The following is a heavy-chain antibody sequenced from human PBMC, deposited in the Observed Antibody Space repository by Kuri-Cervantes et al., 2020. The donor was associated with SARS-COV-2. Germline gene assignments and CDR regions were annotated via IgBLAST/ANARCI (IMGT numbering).Heavy chain of an antibody. CDR2: IYAGGDT. V-gene: IGHV3-66*01. Sequence: GGSLRLSCAASGFIVSSSYMSWVRQAPGKGLEWVSIIYAGGDTYYADSVKGQFTISRDTSKNTVYLQMNSLRAEDTAVYYCAREGIQLWEGIYYYYYGMDVWGQGTTVTVSS. J-gene: IGHJ6*02. CDR1: GFIVSSSY. D-gene: IGHD5-18*01. CDR3: AREGIQLWEGIYYYYYGMDV.